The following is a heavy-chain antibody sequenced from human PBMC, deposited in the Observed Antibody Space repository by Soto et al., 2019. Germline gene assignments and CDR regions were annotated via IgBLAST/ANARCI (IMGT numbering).Heavy chain of an antibody. CDR1: GFTFSDYY. CDR3: ARGDHFDGSGYYYGLDV. D-gene: IGHD3-22*01. Sequence: QVQLVESGGGLVKPGGSLKLSCAASGFTFSDYYMSWIRQAPGKGPEWVAYIKSSDTYINYEDSVKGRFTISRDNAKNSLYLQMNSLRVEDTAVYYCARGDHFDGSGYYYGLDVWGQGTTVTVSS. V-gene: IGHV3-11*06. J-gene: IGHJ6*02. CDR2: IKSSDTYI.